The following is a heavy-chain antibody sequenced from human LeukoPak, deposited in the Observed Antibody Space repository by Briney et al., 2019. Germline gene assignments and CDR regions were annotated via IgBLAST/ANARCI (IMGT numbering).Heavy chain of an antibody. CDR2: FYPTGDT. CDR3: VRAGTYGVRRVISPDV. V-gene: IGHV4-4*07. Sequence: PSETLSLTCTVSGGSVSNYYWSWIPQSAEKGLEWIGRFYPTGDTTYTPSLKGPATMSVDASKNQCSLKLTAVTAPDTPLYYCVRAGTYGVRRVISPDVCGQGTTVTVSS. CDR1: GGSVSNYY. J-gene: IGHJ6*02. D-gene: IGHD3-10*01.